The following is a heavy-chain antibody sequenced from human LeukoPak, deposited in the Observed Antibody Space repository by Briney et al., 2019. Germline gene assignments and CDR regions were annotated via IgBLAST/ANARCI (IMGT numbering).Heavy chain of an antibody. D-gene: IGHD3-10*01. CDR2: LYHGGST. CDR1: GVIVRSNY. Sequence: GGSLRLSRVGSGVIVRSNYMTWVRQAPGKGLEWVSILYHGGSTYYADSVKGRFSISRDTSKNTLYLQMNSLRVEDTAVYYCATRRFGELTYWGQGTLVTVSS. CDR3: ATRRFGELTY. V-gene: IGHV3-66*01. J-gene: IGHJ4*02.